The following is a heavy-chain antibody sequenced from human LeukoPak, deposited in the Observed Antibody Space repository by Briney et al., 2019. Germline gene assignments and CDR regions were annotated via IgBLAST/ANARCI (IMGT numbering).Heavy chain of an antibody. V-gene: IGHV4-4*07. D-gene: IGHD6-13*01. CDR3: ARRGEAAAKGGRYFDQ. Sequence: PSETLSLTCLVSGGSMSSYFWSWIRQPAGKGLEWIGRFYSSGNSNYNPSLKSRVTMSADTSKNQFSLKLSSVTAADTAVYFCARRGEAAAKGGRYFDQWGQGTLVTVSS. CDR2: FYSSGNS. CDR1: GGSMSSYF. J-gene: IGHJ4*02.